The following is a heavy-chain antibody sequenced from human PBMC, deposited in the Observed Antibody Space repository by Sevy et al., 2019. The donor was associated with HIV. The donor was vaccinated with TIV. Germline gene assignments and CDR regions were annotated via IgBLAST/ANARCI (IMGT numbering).Heavy chain of an antibody. J-gene: IGHJ4*02. CDR3: ARGPYSPSWYHFDY. Sequence: SETLSLTCTVSGGSISTYYWSWIRQPAGEGLEWIGRIYTSGVTNYNPSLKSRLTMSVDTSKNQFSLKLSSVTAADTAVYYCARGPYSPSWYHFDYWGQGILVTVSS. V-gene: IGHV4-4*07. D-gene: IGHD6-13*01. CDR2: IYTSGVT. CDR1: GGSISTYY.